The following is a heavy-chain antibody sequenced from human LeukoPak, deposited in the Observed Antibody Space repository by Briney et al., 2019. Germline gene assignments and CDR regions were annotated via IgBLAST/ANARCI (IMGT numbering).Heavy chain of an antibody. D-gene: IGHD6-19*01. CDR1: GFTFSDYY. Sequence: GGSLRLSCAASGFTFSDYYMSWIRQAPGKGLEWVSYISGSGSTIFYADSAKGRFTISRDNAKNSLYLQMNSLRVEDTAMYYCTRVGGGDGSGWSTTDYWGQGTLVTISS. CDR3: TRVGGGDGSGWSTTDY. CDR2: ISGSGSTI. J-gene: IGHJ4*02. V-gene: IGHV3-11*04.